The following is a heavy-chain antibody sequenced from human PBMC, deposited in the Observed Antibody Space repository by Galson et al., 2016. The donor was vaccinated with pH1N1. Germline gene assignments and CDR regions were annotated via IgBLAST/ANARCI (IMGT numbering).Heavy chain of an antibody. CDR2: IKEDGSEK. V-gene: IGHV3-7*01. CDR1: GFTFNNYW. CDR3: ARAIGSRSSY. Sequence: SLRLSCAASGFTFNNYWMHWVRQVPGKGLEWVANIKEDGSEKYYVDSVRGRFTISRDNAKNSLYLQMNSLRDEDTALYYCARAIGSRSSYWGQGTLATVSS. D-gene: IGHD3-16*02. J-gene: IGHJ4*02.